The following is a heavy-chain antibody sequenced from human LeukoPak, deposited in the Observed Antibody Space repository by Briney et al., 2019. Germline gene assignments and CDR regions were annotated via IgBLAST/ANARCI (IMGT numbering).Heavy chain of an antibody. D-gene: IGHD6-6*01. CDR2: IYPGDSDT. CDR3: ARLIVGSSSTGWFDP. V-gene: IGHV5-51*01. J-gene: IGHJ5*02. Sequence: GESLKIPCQSSGYTFTSYWIGWVRQMTGKGLQWMGIIYPGDSDTTYSPSFQGQVTISADKSISTAYLQWSSLKASDTAIYYCARLIVGSSSTGWFDPWGQGTLVTVSS. CDR1: GYTFTSYW.